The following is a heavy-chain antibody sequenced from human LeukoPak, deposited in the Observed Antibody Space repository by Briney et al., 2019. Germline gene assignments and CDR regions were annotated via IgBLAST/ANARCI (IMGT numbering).Heavy chain of an antibody. CDR1: GFTFSSYS. D-gene: IGHD6-13*01. Sequence: SGGSLRLSCAAPGFTFSSYSMNWVRQAPGKGLEWVSSISSSSSYIYYADSVKGRFTISRDNAKNSLYLQMNSLRAEDTAVYYCARAADSSSRYYFDYWGQGTLVTVSS. J-gene: IGHJ4*02. CDR2: ISSSSSYI. V-gene: IGHV3-21*01. CDR3: ARAADSSSRYYFDY.